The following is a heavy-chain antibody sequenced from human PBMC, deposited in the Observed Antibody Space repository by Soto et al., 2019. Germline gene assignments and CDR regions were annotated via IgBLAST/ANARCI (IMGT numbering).Heavy chain of an antibody. V-gene: IGHV3-30-3*01. D-gene: IGHD4-4*01. CDR1: GFTFNGHT. CDR2: ISYDGSNK. CDR3: AREGYSNYVNYYYYYGMDV. Sequence: GVPMRLSCTASGFTFNGHTMHWVRQAQGEGLEWVAVISYDGSNKYYADSVKGRFTISRDNSKNTLYLQMNSLRAEDTAVYYCAREGYSNYVNYYYYYGMDVWGQGTTVTVSS. J-gene: IGHJ6*02.